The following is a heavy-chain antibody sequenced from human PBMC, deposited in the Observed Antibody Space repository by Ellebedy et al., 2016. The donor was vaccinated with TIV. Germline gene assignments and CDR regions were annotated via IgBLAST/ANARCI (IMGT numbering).Heavy chain of an antibody. CDR2: IYYSGST. CDR1: GDSIRSSGYY. D-gene: IGHD1-1*01. CDR3: ARLSPQLVPTVEY. Sequence: SETLSLXCTVSGDSIRSSGYYWGWIRQPPGKGLEWIGSIYYSGSTYFNPSLKSRVTISVDTSRNQFSLNLISVTAADTAVYYCARLSPQLVPTVEYWGQGTLVAVSS. V-gene: IGHV4-39*01. J-gene: IGHJ4*02.